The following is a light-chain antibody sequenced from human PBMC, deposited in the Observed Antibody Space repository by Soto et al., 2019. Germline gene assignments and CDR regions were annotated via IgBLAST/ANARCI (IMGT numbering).Light chain of an antibody. Sequence: IVMTQSPDSLAVSLGERATINCKSSQTILYSSNNKNYLAWFQQRPGQPPRLLLYWASTRESGVPDRFSGSGSGTDFTPTISSLQAEDAAVYYCQQYFTSSWTFGQGTKVDIK. CDR1: QTILYSSNNKNY. V-gene: IGKV4-1*01. CDR2: WAS. CDR3: QQYFTSSWT. J-gene: IGKJ1*01.